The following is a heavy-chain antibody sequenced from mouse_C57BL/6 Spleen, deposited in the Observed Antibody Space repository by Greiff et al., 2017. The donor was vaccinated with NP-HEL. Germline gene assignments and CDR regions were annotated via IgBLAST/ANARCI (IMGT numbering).Heavy chain of an antibody. CDR2: INPGSGGT. V-gene: IGHV1-54*01. CDR1: GYAFTNYL. D-gene: IGHD1-1*01. J-gene: IGHJ2*01. CDR3: ARKVAYYFDY. Sequence: VMLVESGAELVRPGTSVKVSCKASGYAFTNYLIEWVKQRPGQGLEWIGVINPGSGGTNYNEKFKGKATLTADKSSSTAYMQLSSLTSEDSAVYFCARKVAYYFDYWGQGTTLTVSS.